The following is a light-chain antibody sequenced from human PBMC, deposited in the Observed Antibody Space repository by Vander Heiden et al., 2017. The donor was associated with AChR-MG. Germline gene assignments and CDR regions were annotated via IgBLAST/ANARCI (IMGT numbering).Light chain of an antibody. CDR1: QSIGKW. J-gene: IGKJ2*01. CDR2: KAS. Sequence: DIQMTQSPSTLSASAGDRVTITCRASQSIGKWLAWYQQKPGKAPKLLIYKASSLESGVPSRFSGSGSGTEFTLTISHLQPDDFATYYCQQDNKYSYTFGQGTKLEIK. V-gene: IGKV1-5*03. CDR3: QQDNKYSYT.